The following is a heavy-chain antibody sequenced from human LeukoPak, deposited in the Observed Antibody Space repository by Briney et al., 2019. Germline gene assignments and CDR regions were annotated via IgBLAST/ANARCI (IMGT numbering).Heavy chain of an antibody. J-gene: IGHJ4*02. CDR3: ARDRAWLRWETRDFDY. CDR2: INPNSGGT. D-gene: IGHD1-26*01. Sequence: YTFXXXYMHRVRQAPGQGLEWMGWINPNSGGTNYAQKFQGRVTMTRDTSISTAYMELSRLRSDDTAVYYCARDRAWLRWETRDFDYWGQGTLVTVSS. V-gene: IGHV1-2*02. CDR1: YTFXXXY.